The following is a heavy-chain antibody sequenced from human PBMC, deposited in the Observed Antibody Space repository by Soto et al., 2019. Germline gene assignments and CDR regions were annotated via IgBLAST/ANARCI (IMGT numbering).Heavy chain of an antibody. CDR3: AKNYRRYQVVAGVDY. CDR2: IIWHTNTI. CDR1: AVTFDVYI. Sequence: ALGLTCLVSAVTFDVYILQWVRQAPGRCLEWVSSIIWHTNTIAYADSMQGRFTISSDNAKNSLFLLMISLRAEDTAFYYCAKNYRRYQVVAGVDYWGQGTLVTVSS. V-gene: IGHV3-9*01. D-gene: IGHD6-19*01. J-gene: IGHJ4*02.